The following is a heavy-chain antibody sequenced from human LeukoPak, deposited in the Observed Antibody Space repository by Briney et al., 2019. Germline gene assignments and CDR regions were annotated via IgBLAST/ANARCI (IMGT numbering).Heavy chain of an antibody. D-gene: IGHD4-17*01. CDR2: ISWNSGSI. CDR3: VKDMTADYGDIQDAFDI. CDR1: GLTFDDFA. V-gene: IGHV3-9*01. J-gene: IGHJ3*02. Sequence: GGSLRLSCAVSGLTFDDFAMYWVRQAPGKGLEWVSGISWNSGSIGYADSVKGRFTISRDNAKNSLYLQMNSLTVEDTALYYCVKDMTADYGDIQDAFDIWRQGTMVTVSS.